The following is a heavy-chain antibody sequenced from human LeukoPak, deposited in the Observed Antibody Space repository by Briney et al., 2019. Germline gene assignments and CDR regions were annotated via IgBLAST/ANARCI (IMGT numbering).Heavy chain of an antibody. V-gene: IGHV4-34*01. J-gene: IGHJ4*02. Sequence: PSETLSLTCAVYGGSFSGYHWSWIRQFPGKGLEWIGEINYSGSTTNYNPSLKSRVTILVDTSKNQLSLSLSSVTVADTAVYYCARGLEEEYYYDSSGYPFDYWGQGTLVTVSS. CDR1: GGSFSGYH. CDR2: INYSGSTT. D-gene: IGHD3-22*01. CDR3: ARGLEEEYYYDSSGYPFDY.